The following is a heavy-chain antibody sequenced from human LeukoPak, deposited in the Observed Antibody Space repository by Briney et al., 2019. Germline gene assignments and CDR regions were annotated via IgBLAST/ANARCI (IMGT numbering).Heavy chain of an antibody. D-gene: IGHD3-22*01. CDR1: GYTFTSYY. V-gene: IGHV1-46*01. J-gene: IGHJ3*02. CDR2: INPSGGST. Sequence: ASVKVSCKASGYTFTSYYMHWVRQAPGQGLEWMGIINPSGGSTSYAQKFQGRVTMTRDTSTSTVYMELSSLRSEDTAVYYCARGAFNYYDSSGYHDAFDIWGQGTMVTVSS. CDR3: ARGAFNYYDSSGYHDAFDI.